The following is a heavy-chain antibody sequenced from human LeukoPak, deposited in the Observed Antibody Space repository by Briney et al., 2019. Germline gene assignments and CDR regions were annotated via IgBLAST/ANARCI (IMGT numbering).Heavy chain of an antibody. CDR1: GGSITGYY. D-gene: IGHD1-26*01. V-gene: IGHV4-34*01. J-gene: IGHJ3*02. Sequence: SETLSPTCAVYGGSITGYYWSWIRQTPGRGLEWVGEIHYTGATSYNPSLKSRATISTDTSKNQFSLKLTSATAADTAVYYCAREKDTGSNHAKIRYDIWGQGTMVTVSS. CDR2: IHYTGAT. CDR3: AREKDTGSNHAKIRYDI.